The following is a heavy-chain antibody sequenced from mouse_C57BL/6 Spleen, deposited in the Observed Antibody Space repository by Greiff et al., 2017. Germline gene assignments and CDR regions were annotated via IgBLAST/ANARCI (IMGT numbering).Heavy chain of an antibody. V-gene: IGHV2-2*01. Sequence: VMLVESGPGLVQPSQCLSITCTVSGFSLTSYGVHWVRQSPGKGLEWLGVIWSGGSTDYNAAFIARLSISKDNSKSQVFFKMNSLQADDTAIYYCARSGYFDVWGTGTTVTVSS. CDR2: IWSGGST. J-gene: IGHJ1*03. CDR3: ARSGYFDV. CDR1: GFSLTSYG.